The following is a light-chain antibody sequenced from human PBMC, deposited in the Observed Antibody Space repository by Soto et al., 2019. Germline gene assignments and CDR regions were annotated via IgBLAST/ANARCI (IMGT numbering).Light chain of an antibody. Sequence: QSALTQPASVSGSPGQSITISCTGTSSDVGSYNLVSWYQQHPGKAPKLMIYEGSKRPSGVSNRFSGSKSGNPASLTISGLQAEDEADYYCCSYAYSSTFWVFGGGTKLTVL. V-gene: IGLV2-23*03. CDR2: EGS. CDR3: CSYAYSSTFWV. CDR1: SSDVGSYNL. J-gene: IGLJ3*02.